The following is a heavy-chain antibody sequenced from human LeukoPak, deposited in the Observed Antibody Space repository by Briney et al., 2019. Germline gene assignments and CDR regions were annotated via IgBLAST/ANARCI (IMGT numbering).Heavy chain of an antibody. CDR3: AKDEKYGYLFDY. J-gene: IGHJ4*02. V-gene: IGHV3-23*01. CDR1: GFTFSSYA. Sequence: GGSLRPSCAASGFTFSSYAMSWVRQAPGKGLEWVSAISGSGGSTYYADSVKGRFTISRDNSKNTLYLQMNSLRAEDTAVYYCAKDEKYGYLFDYWGQGTLVTVSS. CDR2: ISGSGGST. D-gene: IGHD5-24*01.